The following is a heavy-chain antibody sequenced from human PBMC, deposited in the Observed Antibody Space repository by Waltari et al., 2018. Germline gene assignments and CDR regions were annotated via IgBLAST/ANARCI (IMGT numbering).Heavy chain of an antibody. J-gene: IGHJ6*03. CDR2: ISYSGST. CDR3: ARDQGGGDSYYYYYYYMDV. CDR1: GGSISSGDSH. D-gene: IGHD2-21*01. V-gene: IGHV4-30-4*01. Sequence: QVQLRESGPGLVKASQTLSLTCTVSGGSISSGDSHWSWIRQPPGKGLEWIGYISYSGSTYYNPSLRSRVTISEDTSKNQFSLKVNSMTAADTAVYYCARDQGGGDSYYYYYYYMDVWGKGTTVTVSS.